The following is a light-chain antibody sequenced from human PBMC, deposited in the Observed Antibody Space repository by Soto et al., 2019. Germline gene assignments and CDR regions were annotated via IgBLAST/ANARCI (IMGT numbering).Light chain of an antibody. J-gene: IGKJ1*01. CDR3: MQALQAPLT. CDR2: LGS. CDR1: QSLLGINGYNY. Sequence: DIVKTQSPLSLPVTPGEPASISCRSSQSLLGINGYNYLDWYLQKPGQSPQLLIYLGSIRASGVPDRFSGGGSGTDFTLKISRVEAEDVGLYYCMQALQAPLTFGQGTKVDIK. V-gene: IGKV2-28*01.